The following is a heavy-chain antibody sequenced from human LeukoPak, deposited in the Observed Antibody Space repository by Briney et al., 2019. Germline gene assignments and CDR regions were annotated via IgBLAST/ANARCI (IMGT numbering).Heavy chain of an antibody. J-gene: IGHJ4*02. Sequence: GGSLRLSCAASGFTFSNYNMNWVRQPPGKGLQWVSYISSSSNIIYYADSVKGRFTISRDNAKNSLFLQMNSLRAEDTAVYYCVRDFAREFTIDYWGQGTLVTVSS. CDR3: VRDFAREFTIDY. CDR1: GFTFSNYN. D-gene: IGHD3-10*01. V-gene: IGHV3-48*01. CDR2: ISSSSNII.